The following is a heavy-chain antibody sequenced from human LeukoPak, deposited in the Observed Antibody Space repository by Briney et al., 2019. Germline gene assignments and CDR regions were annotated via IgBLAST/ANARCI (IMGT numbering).Heavy chain of an antibody. V-gene: IGHV1-18*01. J-gene: IGHJ4*02. D-gene: IGHD5-24*01. CDR2: TSAYNGNT. Sequence: ASVKVSCKAPGYTFTSYGISWVRQAPGQGLKWMGWTSAYNGNTNYAQKLQGRVTMTTDTSTSTAYMELRSLRSDDTAVYYCARDHGPSSYKPYDYWGQGTLVTVSS. CDR1: GYTFTSYG. CDR3: ARDHGPSSYKPYDY.